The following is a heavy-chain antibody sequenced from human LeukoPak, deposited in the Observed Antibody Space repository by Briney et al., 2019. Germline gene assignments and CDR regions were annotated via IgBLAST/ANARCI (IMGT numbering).Heavy chain of an antibody. D-gene: IGHD2-2*01. V-gene: IGHV3-15*01. CDR3: TTVGCSSTSCYAGGDY. CDR1: GFTFSNAW. J-gene: IGHJ4*02. CDR2: IKSKTGGGTT. Sequence: AGSLTLSCAAPGFTFSNAWMSWVRQPPGNGMEWVGRIKSKTGGGTTDYAAPVKGRFTISRDDSKNTMYLQMNSLKTEDTAVYYCTTVGCSSTSCYAGGDYWGQGTLVTVSS.